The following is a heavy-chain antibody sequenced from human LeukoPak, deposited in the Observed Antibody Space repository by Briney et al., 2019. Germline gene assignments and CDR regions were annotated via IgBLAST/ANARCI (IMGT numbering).Heavy chain of an antibody. D-gene: IGHD3-22*01. CDR2: IVVGSGNT. CDR3: AAVRPLYYYDSSGYTEP. CDR1: GFTFTSSA. V-gene: IGHV1-58*02. Sequence: SVTASCKASGFTFTSSAMQWVRQARGQRLEWIGWIVVGSGNTNYAQKFQERVTITRDMSTSTAYMELSSLRSEDTAVYYCAAVRPLYYYDSSGYTEPWGQGTLVTVSS. J-gene: IGHJ5*02.